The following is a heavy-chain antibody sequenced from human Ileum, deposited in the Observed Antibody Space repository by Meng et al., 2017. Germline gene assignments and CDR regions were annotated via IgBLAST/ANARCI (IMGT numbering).Heavy chain of an antibody. CDR3: ATSNDRDVYYLGY. V-gene: IGHV4-4*02. Sequence: QVQLQESGPRLVMPSGTLSLTCAVSGTWWSWVRQPPGKGLEWIGEIFQSGRTNYNPSLKSRVTISIDKSKSQISLQLSAVTAADTAVYSCATSNDRDVYYLGYWGQGTLVTVSS. CDR1: GTW. J-gene: IGHJ4*02. CDR2: IFQSGRT. D-gene: IGHD3-22*01.